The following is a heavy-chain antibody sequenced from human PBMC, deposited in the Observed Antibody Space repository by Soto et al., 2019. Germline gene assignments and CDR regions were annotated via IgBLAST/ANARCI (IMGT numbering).Heavy chain of an antibody. D-gene: IGHD3-3*01. CDR2: FDPEDGET. V-gene: IGHV1-24*01. J-gene: IGHJ3*02. CDR1: GYTLTELS. CDR3: ATLLFNDFWSGYYAFDI. Sequence: QVPLVQSGAEVKKPGASVKVSCKVSGYTLTELSMHWVRQAPGKGLEWMGGFDPEDGETIYAQKFQGRVTMTEDTSTDTAYMELSSLRSEDTAVYYCATLLFNDFWSGYYAFDIWGQGTMVTVSS.